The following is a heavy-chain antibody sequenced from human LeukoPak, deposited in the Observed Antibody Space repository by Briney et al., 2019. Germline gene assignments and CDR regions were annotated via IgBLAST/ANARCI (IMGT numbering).Heavy chain of an antibody. V-gene: IGHV4-34*01. CDR2: INHSGST. Sequence: PSETLSLTCAVYGGSFSGYYWSWIRQPPGKGLEWIGEINHSGSTNYNPSLTSRVTISVDTSKNQFSLKLSSVTAADTAVYYCASGTPVVVAATPFYGAFDFWGQGTMVTVSS. D-gene: IGHD2-15*01. J-gene: IGHJ3*01. CDR1: GGSFSGYY. CDR3: ASGTPVVVAATPFYGAFDF.